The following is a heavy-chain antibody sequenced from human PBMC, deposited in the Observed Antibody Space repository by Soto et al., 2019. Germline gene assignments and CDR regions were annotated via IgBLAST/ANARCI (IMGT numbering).Heavy chain of an antibody. CDR3: ASVDRYYYDSSGYYHFAY. J-gene: IGHJ4*02. CDR1: GGSISSYY. V-gene: IGHV4-59*01. Sequence: SETLSLTCTVSGGSISSYYWSWIRQPPGKGLEWIGYIYYSGSTNYNPSLKSRVTISVDTSKNQFSLKLSSVTAADTAVYYWASVDRYYYDSSGYYHFAYWGQGTLVTVSS. D-gene: IGHD3-22*01. CDR2: IYYSGST.